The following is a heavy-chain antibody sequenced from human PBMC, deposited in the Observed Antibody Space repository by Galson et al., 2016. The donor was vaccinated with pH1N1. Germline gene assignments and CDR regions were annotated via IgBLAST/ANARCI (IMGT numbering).Heavy chain of an antibody. V-gene: IGHV3-30*02. D-gene: IGHD3-10*01. CDR3: ARVRFMVRGTFDY. Sequence: SLRLSCAASGFTFNSNAMHWVRQAPGKGLEWVAFIRFDGSKKYYADSVKGRFTISRDNAKNSLDLQMNSLRAEDTAVYYCARVRFMVRGTFDYWGQGTLVTVSS. CDR2: IRFDGSKK. J-gene: IGHJ4*02. CDR1: GFTFNSNA.